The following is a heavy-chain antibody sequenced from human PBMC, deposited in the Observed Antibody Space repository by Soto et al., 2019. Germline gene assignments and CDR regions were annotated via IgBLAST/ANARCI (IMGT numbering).Heavy chain of an antibody. CDR1: GGTFSSYA. J-gene: IGHJ4*02. Sequence: QVQLVQSGAEVKKPGSSVNVSCKASGGTFSSYAISWVRQAPGQGLEWMGGIIPNFGTANYAQKFQGRVTITADESTNTYYMELSSLRSEDAAVYYCAINSGYNTGGTDYWGQGTLVTVSS. CDR3: AINSGYNTGGTDY. CDR2: IIPNFGTA. V-gene: IGHV1-69*12. D-gene: IGHD3-3*01.